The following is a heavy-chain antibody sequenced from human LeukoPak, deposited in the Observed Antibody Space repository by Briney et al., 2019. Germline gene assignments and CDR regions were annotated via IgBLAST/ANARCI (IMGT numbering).Heavy chain of an antibody. CDR3: ARGSVSLDAFDI. D-gene: IGHD1-14*01. J-gene: IGHJ3*02. Sequence: PSETLSLTCTVSGGSVSSGSYYWSWIRQPPGKGLEWIGYIYYSGSTNYNPSLKSRVTISVDTSKNQFSLKLSSVTAADTAVYYCARGSVSLDAFDIWGQGTMVTVSS. CDR1: GGSVSSGSYY. CDR2: IYYSGST. V-gene: IGHV4-61*01.